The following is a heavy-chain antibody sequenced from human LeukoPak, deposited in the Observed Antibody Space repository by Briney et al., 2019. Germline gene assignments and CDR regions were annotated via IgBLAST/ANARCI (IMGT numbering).Heavy chain of an antibody. CDR3: SRGLDSRKLGY. J-gene: IGHJ4*02. CDR2: IHPSGTL. CDR1: GASFSSGDQY. Sequence: SQTLSLTCTVSGASFSSGDQYWNWIRQSPGKGLEWIGSIHPSGTLYNNPSLESRVTMPMDTSKNQFSLNLNSVTAADTAVYFCSRGLDSRKLGYWGQGTLVTVSS. V-gene: IGHV4-31*03. D-gene: IGHD3-22*01.